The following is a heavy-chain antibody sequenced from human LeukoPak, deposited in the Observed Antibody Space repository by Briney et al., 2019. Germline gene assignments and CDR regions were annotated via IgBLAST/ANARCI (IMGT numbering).Heavy chain of an antibody. V-gene: IGHV1-2*04. J-gene: IGHJ4*02. CDR3: ARSLESSLIGSWLFGY. CDR2: INPNSGGT. CDR1: GYTFTSYY. Sequence: ASVKVSCKASGYTFTSYYMHWVRQAPGQGLEWMGWINPNSGGTNYAQKFQGWVTMTRDTSISTAYMELSRLRSDDTAVYYCARSLESSLIGSWLFGYWGQGTLVTVSS. D-gene: IGHD3-16*01.